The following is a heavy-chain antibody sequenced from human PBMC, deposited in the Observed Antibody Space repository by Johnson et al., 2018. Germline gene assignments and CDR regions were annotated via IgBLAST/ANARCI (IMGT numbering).Heavy chain of an antibody. J-gene: IGHJ6*02. CDR3: TREETTADFFYYGMGV. CDR1: GFTFGDYV. Sequence: EVQLLESGGGLVKPGRSLRLACTGAGFTFGDYVLSWFRQAPGKGLEWVGFLRSKAYGGTTEYAAPVRGRFTISRDDSKSIAYLQMNSLKTEDTAVYFCTREETTADFFYYGMGVWGQGTTVIVSS. CDR2: LRSKAYGGTT. D-gene: IGHD1-1*01. V-gene: IGHV3-49*05.